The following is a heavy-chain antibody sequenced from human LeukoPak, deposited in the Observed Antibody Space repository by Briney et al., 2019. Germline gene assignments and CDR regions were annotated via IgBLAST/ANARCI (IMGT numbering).Heavy chain of an antibody. Sequence: GGSLRLSCAACGFTFSSYSMNWVRQAPGKGLEWVSSINSSSSYINYADSVKGRFTISRDNAKNSLYLQMNSLRAEDTAVYYCARDYYDSSGFQYWGQGTLVTVSS. CDR1: GFTFSSYS. J-gene: IGHJ4*02. D-gene: IGHD3-22*01. CDR3: ARDYYDSSGFQY. V-gene: IGHV3-21*01. CDR2: INSSSSYI.